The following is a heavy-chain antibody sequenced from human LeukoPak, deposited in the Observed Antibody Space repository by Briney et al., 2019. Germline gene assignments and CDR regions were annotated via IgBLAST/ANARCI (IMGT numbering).Heavy chain of an antibody. Sequence: GRSLRLSCAASGFTFSSYGMHWVRQAPGKGLEWVAVIWYDGSNKYYADSVKGRFTISRDNSKNTLYLQMNSLKTEDTAVYYCTTGSFIHYYGSGSYDDYWGQGTLVTVSS. V-gene: IGHV3-33*01. J-gene: IGHJ4*02. CDR1: GFTFSSYG. CDR2: IWYDGSNK. D-gene: IGHD3-10*01. CDR3: TTGSFIHYYGSGSYDDY.